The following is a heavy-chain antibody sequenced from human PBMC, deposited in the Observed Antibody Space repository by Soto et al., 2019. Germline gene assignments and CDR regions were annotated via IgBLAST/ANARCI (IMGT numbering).Heavy chain of an antibody. D-gene: IGHD6-13*01. CDR1: GFTFSSYG. CDR3: AREGAAAVRGWFDP. CDR2: IWYDGSNK. J-gene: IGHJ5*02. V-gene: IGHV3-33*01. Sequence: QVQLVESGGGVVQPGRSLRLSCAASGFTFSSYGMHWVRQAPGKGLEWVAVIWYDGSNKYYADSVKGRFTISRENSKNTLYLQMNSLRAEDTAVYYCAREGAAAVRGWFDPWGQGTLVTVSS.